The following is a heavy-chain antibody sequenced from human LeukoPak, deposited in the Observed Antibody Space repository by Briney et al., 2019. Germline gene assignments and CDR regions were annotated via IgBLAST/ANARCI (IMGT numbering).Heavy chain of an antibody. CDR3: AKATQLGYCSSTSCSNFDY. V-gene: IGHV3-23*01. J-gene: IGHJ4*02. CDR1: GFTFSSYA. Sequence: RSGGSLRLSCAASGFTFSSYAMSWVRQAPGKGLEWVPAISGSGGSTYYADSVKGRFTISRDNSKNTLYLQMNSLRAADTAVYYCAKATQLGYCSSTSCSNFDYWGQGTLVTVSS. D-gene: IGHD2-2*01. CDR2: ISGSGGST.